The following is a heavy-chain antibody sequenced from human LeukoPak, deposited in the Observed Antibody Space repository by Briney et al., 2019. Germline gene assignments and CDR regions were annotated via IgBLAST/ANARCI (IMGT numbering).Heavy chain of an antibody. Sequence: SSVKVSCKASGYTFTSYGISWVRQAPGQGLEWMGWISAYDGNTNYAQKLQGRVTMTTDTSTSTAYMELRSLRSDDTAVYYCARVFCQAGDGIRDYYYYYGMDVWGQGTTVTVSS. J-gene: IGHJ6*02. V-gene: IGHV1-18*01. CDR2: ISAYDGNT. CDR3: ARVFCQAGDGIRDYYYYYGMDV. D-gene: IGHD3-3*01. CDR1: GYTFTSYG.